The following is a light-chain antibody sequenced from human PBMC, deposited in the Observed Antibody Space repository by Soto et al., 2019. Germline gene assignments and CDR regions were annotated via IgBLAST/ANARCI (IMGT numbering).Light chain of an antibody. J-gene: IGLJ1*01. CDR3: CSYSTSSALPYV. Sequence: QSALTQPASVSGSRGQSITISCTGTNNDVGDYNYVSWYQQYPGKALKLIIYDVSTRPSGVSGRFAGSKSGNTASLTISGLQPEDEAYYYCCSYSTSSALPYVFGPGTKLTVL. CDR2: DVS. CDR1: NNDVGDYNY. V-gene: IGLV2-14*01.